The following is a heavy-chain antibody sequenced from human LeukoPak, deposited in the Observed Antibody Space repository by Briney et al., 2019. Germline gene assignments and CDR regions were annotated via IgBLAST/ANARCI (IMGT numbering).Heavy chain of an antibody. J-gene: IGHJ4*02. CDR1: GFTFSNYW. D-gene: IGHD3-22*01. V-gene: IGHV3-7*01. CDR3: ARRSVAYSYDSSGYSPVYYFDY. Sequence: GGSLRLSCAASGFTFSNYWMSWVRQAPGKGLEWVANIKQDRSEKYYVDSVKGRFTISRDNAKNSLYLQMNSLRAEDTAVYSCARRSVAYSYDSSGYSPVYYFDYWGQGTLVTVSS. CDR2: IKQDRSEK.